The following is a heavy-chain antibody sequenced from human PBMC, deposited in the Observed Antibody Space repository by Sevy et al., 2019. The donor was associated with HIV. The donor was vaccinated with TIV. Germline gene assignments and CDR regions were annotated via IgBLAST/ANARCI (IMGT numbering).Heavy chain of an antibody. CDR1: GGSITSLY. CDR3: AGENAWGRGYS. J-gene: IGHJ4*02. D-gene: IGHD1-26*01. CDR2: IYYNGHI. V-gene: IGHV4-59*08. Sequence: SETLSLTCNVSGGSITSLYWNWIRQPPGKGLEWIANIYYNGHINYNPSLKSRVTLSLDTSKNQFSLRLRSVTAADTAMYYCAGENAWGRGYSWGQGTLVTVSS.